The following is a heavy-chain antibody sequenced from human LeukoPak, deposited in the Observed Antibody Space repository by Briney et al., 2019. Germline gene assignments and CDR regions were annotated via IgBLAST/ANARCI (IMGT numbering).Heavy chain of an antibody. CDR3: AKTPNESFDY. V-gene: IGHV3-23*01. D-gene: IGHD1-1*01. J-gene: IGHJ4*02. Sequence: PGGSLRLSCAASGFTFSSYAMSWVRQAPGQGLEWVSAISGSGGSTYYADSVQGRFTISRDNSKNTLYLQMNSLRAEDTAVYYCAKTPNESFDYWGQGTLVTVSS. CDR2: ISGSGGST. CDR1: GFTFSSYA.